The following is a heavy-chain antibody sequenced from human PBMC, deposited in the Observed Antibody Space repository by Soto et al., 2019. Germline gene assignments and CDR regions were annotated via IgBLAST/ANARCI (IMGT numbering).Heavy chain of an antibody. Sequence: QAQLQESGPDLVKPSETLSPPCTEPNDSISSYYWTWIGQPPGKGLEWIGFIYYSGSTNYNPSLQSRVTISVATSKNHFSLKRNSVTAADTAVYYCASPGRDWGARHYWGQGTLVTVSS. D-gene: IGHD7-27*01. V-gene: IGHV4-59*08. CDR1: NDSISSYY. CDR2: IYYSGST. J-gene: IGHJ4*02. CDR3: ASPGRDWGARHY.